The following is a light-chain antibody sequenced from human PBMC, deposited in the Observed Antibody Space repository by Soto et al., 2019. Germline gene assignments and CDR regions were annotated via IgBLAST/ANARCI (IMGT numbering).Light chain of an antibody. CDR3: QQRNSYPIT. CDR2: TAS. Sequence: DIQLTQSPSFLSASVGDRVTITCRASQGISNYLAWYQKKTGKDNNILIHTASTLQSGVQSRFSGSGSGTEFTLTISSLQTEDFATYYCQQRNSYPITFGQGTRLEIK. J-gene: IGKJ5*01. CDR1: QGISNY. V-gene: IGKV1-9*01.